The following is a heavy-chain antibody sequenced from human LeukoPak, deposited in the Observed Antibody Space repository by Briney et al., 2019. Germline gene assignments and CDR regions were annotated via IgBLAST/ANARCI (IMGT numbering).Heavy chain of an antibody. V-gene: IGHV3-30-3*01. CDR1: GFTFSSYA. J-gene: IGHJ4*02. Sequence: GGSLRLSCAASGFTFSSYAMHWVRQAPGKGLEWVAVISYDGSNKYYADSVKGRFTISRDNSKNTLYLQMNSLRAEDTAVYYCARGGFNSSSWGQGTLVTVSP. CDR3: ARGGFNSSS. CDR2: ISYDGSNK. D-gene: IGHD6-13*01.